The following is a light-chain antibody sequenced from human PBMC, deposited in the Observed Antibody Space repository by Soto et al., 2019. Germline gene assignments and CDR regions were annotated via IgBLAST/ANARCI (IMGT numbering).Light chain of an antibody. CDR3: QQRSNWPPFT. CDR2: DAS. V-gene: IGKV3-11*01. J-gene: IGKJ3*01. CDR1: RSVSRY. Sequence: EMVLTQPPATLSLSPGERATLSCRSSRSVSRYLAWYQQKPGQAPRLLIFDASNRATGIPARFSGSGSGTEFTLTISSLEPEDFAVYYCQQRSNWPPFTFGPGTKVDIK.